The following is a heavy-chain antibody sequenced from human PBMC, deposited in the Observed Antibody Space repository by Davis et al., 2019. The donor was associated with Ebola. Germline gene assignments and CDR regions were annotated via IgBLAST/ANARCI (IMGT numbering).Heavy chain of an antibody. D-gene: IGHD1-26*01. CDR3: ARRGSGSYQQEEAFDI. J-gene: IGHJ3*02. V-gene: IGHV5-51*01. CDR1: GYSFTSYW. Sequence: KVSCKGSGYSFTSYWIGWVRQMPGKGLEWMGIIYPGDSDTRYSPSFQGQVTISADKSISTAYLQWSSLKASDTAMYYCARRGSGSYQQEEAFDIWGQGTMVTVSS. CDR2: IYPGDSDT.